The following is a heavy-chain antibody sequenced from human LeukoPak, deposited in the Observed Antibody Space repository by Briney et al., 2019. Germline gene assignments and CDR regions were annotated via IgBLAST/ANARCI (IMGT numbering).Heavy chain of an antibody. CDR2: ISSSSSTI. D-gene: IGHD1-26*01. CDR3: ARDPVGATDY. J-gene: IGHJ4*02. Sequence: GGSLRLSCAASGFTFSSYSMNWVRQAPGKGLEWVSYISSSSSTIYYADSVKGRFTISRDNAKNSLYLQMNSLRAEDTAVYYCARDPVGATDYWGQGTLVTVSS. V-gene: IGHV3-48*01. CDR1: GFTFSSYS.